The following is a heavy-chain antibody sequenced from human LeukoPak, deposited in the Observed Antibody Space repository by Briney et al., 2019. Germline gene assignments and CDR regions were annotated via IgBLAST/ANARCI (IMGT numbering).Heavy chain of an antibody. CDR1: GFTFSSYA. V-gene: IGHV3-30*01. Sequence: GRSLRLSCAASGFTFSSYAMHWVRQAPGKGLEWVAVISYDGSNKYYADSVKGRFTISRDNSKNTLYLRMNSLRAEDTAVYYCARGATINDFTLDYWGQGTLVTVSS. J-gene: IGHJ4*02. CDR2: ISYDGSNK. CDR3: ARGATINDFTLDY. D-gene: IGHD5-12*01.